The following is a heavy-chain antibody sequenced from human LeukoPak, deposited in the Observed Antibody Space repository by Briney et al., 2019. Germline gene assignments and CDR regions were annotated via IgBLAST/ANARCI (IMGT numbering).Heavy chain of an antibody. D-gene: IGHD4-23*01. CDR3: ARGNKFGGSVDY. J-gene: IGHJ4*02. Sequence: ASVKVSCKASGHTFTSYYMHWVRQAPGQGLEWMGIINPSGGSTSYAQKFQGRVTMTRDMSTTTVYMELSSLRSEDTAVYYCARGNKFGGSVDYWGQGTLVTVSS. CDR1: GHTFTSYY. V-gene: IGHV1-46*01. CDR2: INPSGGST.